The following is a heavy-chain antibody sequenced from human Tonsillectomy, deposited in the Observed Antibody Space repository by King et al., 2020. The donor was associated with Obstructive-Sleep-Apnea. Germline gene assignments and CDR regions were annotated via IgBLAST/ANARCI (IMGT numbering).Heavy chain of an antibody. CDR1: GYTFTGYY. Sequence: VQLVESGAEVKKPGASVKVSCKASGYTFTGYYVHWVRQAPGQGLEWMGWINPNNGGTNYAQNFQGRVTMTRDTSISTAYMELSRLRSDDTAVYYCATVAVATATFYFDYWGQGTLVTVSS. D-gene: IGHD4-17*01. CDR2: INPNNGGT. J-gene: IGHJ4*02. V-gene: IGHV1-2*02. CDR3: ATVAVATATFYFDY.